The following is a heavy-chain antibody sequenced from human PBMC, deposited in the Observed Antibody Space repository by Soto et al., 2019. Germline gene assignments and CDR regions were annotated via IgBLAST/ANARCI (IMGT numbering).Heavy chain of an antibody. CDR3: ARSDSSGYYPYDAFDI. V-gene: IGHV1-69*06. D-gene: IGHD3-22*01. CDR2: IIPIFGTA. Sequence: GASVKVSCKASGGTFSSYAISWVRQAPGQGLEWMGGIIPIFGTANYAQKFQGRVTITADKSTSTAYMELSSLRSEDTAVYYCARSDSSGYYPYDAFDIWGQGTMVTVSS. J-gene: IGHJ3*02. CDR1: GGTFSSYA.